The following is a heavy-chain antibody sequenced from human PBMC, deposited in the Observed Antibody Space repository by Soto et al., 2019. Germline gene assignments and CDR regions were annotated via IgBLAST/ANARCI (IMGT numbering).Heavy chain of an antibody. CDR3: ARETQKGSFDC. Sequence: GGSLRLSCAASGFTFSSFEMNWVRQAPGKGLEWVSYISSSGSSIYYADSAKGRFTISRDNAKNSLYLQMNSLRAEVTAVYYCARETQKGSFDCWGQGTLVTVSS. V-gene: IGHV3-48*03. CDR1: GFTFSSFE. J-gene: IGHJ4*02. CDR2: ISSSGSSI.